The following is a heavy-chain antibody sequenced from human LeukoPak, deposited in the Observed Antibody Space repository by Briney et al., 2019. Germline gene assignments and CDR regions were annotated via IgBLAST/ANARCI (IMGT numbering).Heavy chain of an antibody. V-gene: IGHV3-9*01. Sequence: GRSLRLSCAASGFTFDDYAMHWVRQAAGKGLEWVSVISWNSGSIGYADSVKGRFTISRDNAKNSLYLQMNSLRAEDTALYYCAKDTLPYGDYGSLAFDYWGQGTLVTVSS. CDR3: AKDTLPYGDYGSLAFDY. J-gene: IGHJ4*02. CDR1: GFTFDDYA. D-gene: IGHD4-17*01. CDR2: ISWNSGSI.